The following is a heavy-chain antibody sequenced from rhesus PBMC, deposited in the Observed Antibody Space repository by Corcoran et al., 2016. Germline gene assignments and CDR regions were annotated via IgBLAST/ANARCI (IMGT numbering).Heavy chain of an antibody. CDR3: ARHLAASNRFDV. Sequence: QVQLQESGPGLVKPLETLSLTCAVSGGSISSNYWSWIRQAPGKGLEWIGYINGSGSSTNNNPSLKSRVTLSVDTSKNQLSLKLSSVTAADTAVYYCARHLAASNRFDVWGPGVLVTVSS. CDR1: GGSISSNY. J-gene: IGHJ5-1*01. D-gene: IGHD4-29*01. CDR2: INGSGSST. V-gene: IGHV4S11*01.